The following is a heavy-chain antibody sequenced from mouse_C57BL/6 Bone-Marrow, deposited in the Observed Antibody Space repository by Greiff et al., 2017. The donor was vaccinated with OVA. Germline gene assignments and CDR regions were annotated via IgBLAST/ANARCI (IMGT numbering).Heavy chain of an antibody. Sequence: EVKLQESGPELVKPGASVKISCKASGYSFTGYYMNWVKQSPEKSLEWIGEINPSTGGTTYNQKFKAKATLTVDKSSSTAYMQLKSLTSEDSAVYYCARKLGYYFDYWGQGTTLTVSS. J-gene: IGHJ2*01. CDR2: INPSTGGT. CDR3: ARKLGYYFDY. CDR1: GYSFTGYY. D-gene: IGHD3-1*01. V-gene: IGHV1-42*01.